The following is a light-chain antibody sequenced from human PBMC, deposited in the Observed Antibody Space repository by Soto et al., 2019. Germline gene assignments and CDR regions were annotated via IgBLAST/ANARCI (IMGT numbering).Light chain of an antibody. V-gene: IGKV3-20*01. CDR1: QSVNRRY. Sequence: EIVLTQSPGTLSLSPGERATLSCRASQSVNRRYLAWYQQKPGQAPRLLIYGASSRATGIPDRFSGTGSGTDFALIINRLEPEDFVVYYCQQYGSSPYTFGLGTKLEIK. CDR3: QQYGSSPYT. CDR2: GAS. J-gene: IGKJ2*01.